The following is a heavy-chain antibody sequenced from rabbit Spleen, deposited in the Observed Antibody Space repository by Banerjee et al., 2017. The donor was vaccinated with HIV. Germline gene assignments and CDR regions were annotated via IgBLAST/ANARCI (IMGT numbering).Heavy chain of an antibody. CDR1: GFSFSSSYW. Sequence: QEQLVESGGGLVQPEGSLTLTCTASGFSFSSSYWICWVRQAPGKGPEWIACIYGGNSGSTYYASWAKGRFTISKSSSTTVTLQMASLTAADTATYFCARTHNTYNYGLWGQGTLVTVS. V-gene: IGHV1S45*01. CDR2: IYGGNSGST. D-gene: IGHD6-1*01. J-gene: IGHJ3*01. CDR3: ARTHNTYNYGL.